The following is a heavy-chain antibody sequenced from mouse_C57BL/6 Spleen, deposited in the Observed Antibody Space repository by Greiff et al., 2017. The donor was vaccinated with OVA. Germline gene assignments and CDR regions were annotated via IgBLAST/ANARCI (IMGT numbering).Heavy chain of an antibody. CDR1: GFNIKDDY. V-gene: IGHV14-4*01. J-gene: IGHJ2*01. D-gene: IGHD2-5*01. CDR3: FYYSNYDY. CDR2: IDPENGDT. Sequence: EVQVVESGAELVRPGASVKLSCTASGFNIKDDYMHWVKQRPEQGLEWIGWIDPENGDTEYASKFQGKATITADTSSNTAYLQLSSLTSEDTAVYYCFYYSNYDYWGQGTTLTVSS.